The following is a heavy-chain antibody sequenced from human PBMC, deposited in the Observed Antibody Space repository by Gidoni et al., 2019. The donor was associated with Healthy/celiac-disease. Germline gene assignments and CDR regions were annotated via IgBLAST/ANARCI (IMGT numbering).Heavy chain of an antibody. CDR2: IYYSGST. D-gene: IGHD2-15*01. Sequence: QVQLQESGPGLVKPSETLSLTCTVSGGSISSYYWSWIRQPPGKGLEWIGYIYYSGSTNYNPSLKSRVTISVDTSKNQFSLKLSSVTAADTAVYYCARHPDKVVVAARGPLYYYYGMDVWGQGTTVTVSS. V-gene: IGHV4-59*08. J-gene: IGHJ6*02. CDR3: ARHPDKVVVAARGPLYYYYGMDV. CDR1: GGSISSYY.